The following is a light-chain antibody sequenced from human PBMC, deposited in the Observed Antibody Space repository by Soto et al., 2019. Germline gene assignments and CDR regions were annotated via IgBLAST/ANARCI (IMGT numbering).Light chain of an antibody. J-gene: IGLJ1*01. Sequence: QSVLKQPPSVSAGPGQKVTISCSGSSSNIGNNYVSWYQQLPGTAPKLLIYENNKRPSGIPDRFSGSKSGTSATLGITGLQTGDEADYYCGTWDSSLSAYVFGTGTKVTVL. CDR3: GTWDSSLSAYV. CDR1: SSNIGNNY. V-gene: IGLV1-51*02. CDR2: ENN.